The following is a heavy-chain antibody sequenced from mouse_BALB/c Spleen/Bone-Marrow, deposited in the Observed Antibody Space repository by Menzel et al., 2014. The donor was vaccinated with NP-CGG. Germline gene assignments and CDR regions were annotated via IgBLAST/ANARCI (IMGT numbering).Heavy chain of an antibody. Sequence: EVQVVESGGDLVKPGGSLKLSCAASGFTFSNYGMSWVRQTPDKRLEWVATISSGGSYTYFPDGVKGRFTISRDNAKNTLYLQMNSLKSEDAAMYYCARLTPDYAMDYWGQGTSVTVSS. V-gene: IGHV5-6*01. CDR3: ARLTPDYAMDY. D-gene: IGHD1-3*01. CDR2: ISSGGSYT. J-gene: IGHJ4*01. CDR1: GFTFSNYG.